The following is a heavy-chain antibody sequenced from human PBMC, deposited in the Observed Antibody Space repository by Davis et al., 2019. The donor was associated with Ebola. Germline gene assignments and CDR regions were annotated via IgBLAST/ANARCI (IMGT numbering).Heavy chain of an antibody. CDR1: GFTFSSYG. CDR3: ARVGLSVRGEFYYYYYMDV. V-gene: IGHV3-33*01. CDR2: IWYDGSNK. Sequence: PGGSLRLSCAASGFTFSSYGMHWVRQAPGKGLEWVAVIWYDGSNKYYADSVKGRFTISRDNSKNTLYLQMNSLRAEDTAVYYCARVGLSVRGEFYYYYYMDVWGKGTTVTVSS. J-gene: IGHJ6*03. D-gene: IGHD3-16*01.